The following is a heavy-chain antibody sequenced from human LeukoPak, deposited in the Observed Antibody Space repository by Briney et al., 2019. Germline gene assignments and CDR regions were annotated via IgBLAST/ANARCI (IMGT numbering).Heavy chain of an antibody. CDR1: GFTFDDYA. V-gene: IGHV3-43D*03. J-gene: IGHJ4*02. CDR2: ISWDGGST. D-gene: IGHD2-15*01. CDR3: ASADKRGLGYCSGGSCYSDY. Sequence: GGSLRLSCAASGFTFDDYAMHWVRQAPGKGLEWVSLISWDGGSTYYADSVKGRFTISRDNSKNSLYLQMNSLRAEDTALYYCASADKRGLGYCSGGSCYSDYWGQGTLVTVSS.